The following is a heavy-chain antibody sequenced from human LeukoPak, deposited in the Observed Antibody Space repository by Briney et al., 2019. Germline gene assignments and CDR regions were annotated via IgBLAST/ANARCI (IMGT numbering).Heavy chain of an antibody. Sequence: PSETLSLTCTVSGGSISSGGYYWSWIRQHLGRGLEWIGYIYDSGSTYYNPSLKSRVTISVGTSKNHFSLKLSSVTAADTAVYYCARVTMIVVVIDNWGQGTLVTVSS. J-gene: IGHJ4*02. V-gene: IGHV4-31*03. CDR2: IYDSGST. CDR3: ARVTMIVVVIDN. D-gene: IGHD3-22*01. CDR1: GGSISSGGYY.